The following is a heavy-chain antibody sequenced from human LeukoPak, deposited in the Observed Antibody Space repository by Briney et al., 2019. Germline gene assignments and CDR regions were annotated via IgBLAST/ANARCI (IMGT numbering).Heavy chain of an antibody. J-gene: IGHJ6*03. CDR1: GGTFSSYA. CDR3: ARALYQLPPYYYYYYMDV. D-gene: IGHD2-2*01. Sequence: SVKVSSTASGGTFSSYAISWVRQAPGQGLEWRGGIIPIFGTANYAQKFQGRVTITTDESTSTAYMELSSLRSEDTAVYYCARALYQLPPYYYYYYMDVWGKGTTVTVSS. CDR2: IIPIFGTA. V-gene: IGHV1-69*05.